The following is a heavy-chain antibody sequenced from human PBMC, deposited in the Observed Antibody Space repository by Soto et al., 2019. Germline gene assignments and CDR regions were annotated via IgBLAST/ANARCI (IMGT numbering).Heavy chain of an antibody. Sequence: ASVKVSCKASGYTFTSYGISWVRQAPGQGLEWMGRISAYNGNTNYAQKLQGRVTMTTDTSTSTAYMELRSLRSDDTAVYYCARDLLVWLVLGDAFDIWGQGTMVTVSS. D-gene: IGHD6-19*01. J-gene: IGHJ3*02. CDR1: GYTFTSYG. V-gene: IGHV1-18*01. CDR3: ARDLLVWLVLGDAFDI. CDR2: ISAYNGNT.